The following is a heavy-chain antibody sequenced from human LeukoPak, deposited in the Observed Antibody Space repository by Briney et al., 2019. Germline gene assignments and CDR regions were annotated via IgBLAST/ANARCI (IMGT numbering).Heavy chain of an antibody. D-gene: IGHD3-16*02. V-gene: IGHV1-18*01. CDR3: ARDQGDYVWGSYRSIDY. CDR2: ISALNGNT. J-gene: IGHJ4*02. Sequence: ASVKVSCKASGYTFTRYVISGVRQAPGQGLEWMGWISALNGNTNYAQTPQGTVTMTTDTSTSTAYRELRSLRSDDTAVYYCARDQGDYVWGSYRSIDYWGQGTLVTVSS. CDR1: GYTFTRYV.